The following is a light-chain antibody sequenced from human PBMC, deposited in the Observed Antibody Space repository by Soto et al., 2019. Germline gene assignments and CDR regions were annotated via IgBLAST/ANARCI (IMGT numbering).Light chain of an antibody. Sequence: DVQMTQSPSSLSAFVGDRVTITCRASQGIAPYLAWFQQKPGKVPKLLIYATSTLQSGVPSRFSGSGSGTDFSLTISSLQPEDVATYYCQNYNTAPLTFGGGTKVEIK. V-gene: IGKV1-27*01. CDR3: QNYNTAPLT. J-gene: IGKJ4*01. CDR2: ATS. CDR1: QGIAPY.